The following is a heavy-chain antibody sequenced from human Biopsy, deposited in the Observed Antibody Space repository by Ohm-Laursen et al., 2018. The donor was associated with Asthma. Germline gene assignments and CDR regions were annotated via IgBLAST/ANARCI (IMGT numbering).Heavy chain of an antibody. CDR3: ARYMNRDGWYFDY. Sequence: SLRLSFAASGFTFSTYAMHWVRQAPGKALDWVAVISYHGSNKYYADSVKGRFTISRGNSKNTLYLQMNSLRGDYTAVYYFARYMNRDGWYFDYWGQGTLVTVSS. CDR2: ISYHGSNK. J-gene: IGHJ4*02. D-gene: IGHD5-24*01. CDR1: GFTFSTYA. V-gene: IGHV3-30-3*01.